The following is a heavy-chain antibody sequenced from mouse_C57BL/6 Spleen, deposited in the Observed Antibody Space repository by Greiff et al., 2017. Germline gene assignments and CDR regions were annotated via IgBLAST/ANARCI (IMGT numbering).Heavy chain of an antibody. CDR2: ISSGSSTI. CDR3: ASDSNEGEYNAMDY. V-gene: IGHV5-17*01. CDR1: GFTFSDYG. Sequence: EVQLQESGGGLVKPGGSLKLSCAASGFTFSDYGMHWVRQAPEKGLEWVAYISSGSSTIYYADTVKGRFTISRDNAKNTLFLQMTSLRSEDTAMYYCASDSNEGEYNAMDYWGQGTSVTVSS. J-gene: IGHJ4*01. D-gene: IGHD2-5*01.